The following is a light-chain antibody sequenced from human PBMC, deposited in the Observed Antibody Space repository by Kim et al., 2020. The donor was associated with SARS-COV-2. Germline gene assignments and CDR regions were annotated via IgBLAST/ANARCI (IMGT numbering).Light chain of an antibody. CDR3: QQYNNWPQLT. J-gene: IGKJ4*01. CDR1: QSISTN. V-gene: IGKV3-15*01. Sequence: EIVMKQSPATLSVSPGERATLSCRASQSISTNLVWYQHKPGQPPRLLIYGAYTRATGIPARFSGSGSGTEFTLTISSLQSEDFAVYYCQQYNNWPQLTFGGGTKVDIK. CDR2: GAY.